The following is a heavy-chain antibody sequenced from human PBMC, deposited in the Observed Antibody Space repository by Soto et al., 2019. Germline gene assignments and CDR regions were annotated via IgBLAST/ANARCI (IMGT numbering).Heavy chain of an antibody. CDR1: GASVSGCDYY. CDR3: ARHRRETGTYAQPLGN. D-gene: IGHD1-1*01. Sequence: SETLSLTCTVSGASVSGCDYYWGWVRQPPGKGLAWIGSICSSGSTYYNPSLKSRVTISVDTSNNQFSPSLTSVTAADTAVYFCARHRRETGTYAQPLGNWGQGTLVTVSS. V-gene: IGHV4-39*01. CDR2: ICSSGST. J-gene: IGHJ4*02.